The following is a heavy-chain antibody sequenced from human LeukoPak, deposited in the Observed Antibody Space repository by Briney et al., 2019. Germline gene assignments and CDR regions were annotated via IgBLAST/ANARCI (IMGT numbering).Heavy chain of an antibody. CDR1: GFTFSSYS. Sequence: PGGSLRLSCAASGFTFSSYSMNWVRQAPGKGLEWVSYISSSSSTIYYADSVKGRFTISRDNAKNSLYLQMNSLRAEDTAVYYCARDVEQWLATLVGYWGQGTLVTVSS. J-gene: IGHJ4*02. CDR2: ISSSSSTI. V-gene: IGHV3-48*01. CDR3: ARDVEQWLATLVGY. D-gene: IGHD6-19*01.